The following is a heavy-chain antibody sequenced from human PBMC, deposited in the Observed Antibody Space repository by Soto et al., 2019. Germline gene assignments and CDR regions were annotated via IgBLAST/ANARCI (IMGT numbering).Heavy chain of an antibody. V-gene: IGHV4-30-4*01. CDR1: GGSISSGDYY. J-gene: IGHJ4*02. CDR2: IYYSGST. Sequence: PSETLSLTCTVSGGSISSGDYYWSWIRQPPGKGLEWIGYIYYSGSTYYNPSLKSRVTISVDTSKNQFSLKLSSVTAADTAVYYCARFMTTVTAFDYWGQGTLVTVSS. CDR3: ARFMTTVTAFDY. D-gene: IGHD4-17*01.